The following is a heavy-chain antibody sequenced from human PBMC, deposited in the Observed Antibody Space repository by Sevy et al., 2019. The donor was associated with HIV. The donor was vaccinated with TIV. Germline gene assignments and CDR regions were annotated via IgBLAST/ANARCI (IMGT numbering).Heavy chain of an antibody. Sequence: SETLSLTCSVSGGSISSFYWSWIRQPPGKGLEWIGYIYINGSTNHNPSLRERLTTSVDTSKNQFSLKLSSVTAAATAVYFCASGQVLFDYWGQGTLVTVSS. CDR3: ASGQVLFDY. CDR1: GGSISSFY. D-gene: IGHD2-8*01. J-gene: IGHJ4*02. CDR2: IYINGST. V-gene: IGHV4-59*01.